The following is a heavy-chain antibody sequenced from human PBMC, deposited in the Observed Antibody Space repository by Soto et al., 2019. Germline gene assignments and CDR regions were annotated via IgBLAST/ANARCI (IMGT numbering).Heavy chain of an antibody. CDR1: GFTFSSYG. CDR3: AREGAGSGTPHGMDV. CDR2: IWYDGSNK. D-gene: IGHD3-10*01. Sequence: GGSLRLSCAASGFTFSSYGMHWVRQAPGKGLEWVAVIWYDGSNKYYADSVKGRFTISRDNSKNTLYLQMNSLRAEDTAVYYCAREGAGSGTPHGMDVWGQGTTVTVSS. J-gene: IGHJ6*02. V-gene: IGHV3-33*01.